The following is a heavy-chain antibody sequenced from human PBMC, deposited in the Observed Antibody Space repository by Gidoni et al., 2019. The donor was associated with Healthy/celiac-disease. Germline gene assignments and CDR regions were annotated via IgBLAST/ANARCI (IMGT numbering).Heavy chain of an antibody. J-gene: IGHJ3*02. V-gene: IGHV3-21*01. CDR2: ISSSSSYI. CDR3: ARVNYYDSSGYYYLAGAFDI. D-gene: IGHD3-22*01. Sequence: EVQLVESGGGLVKPGGSLRLSCAASGFTFSSYSMTWVRQAPGKGLEWVSSISSSSSYIYYADSVKSRFTISRDNAKNSLYLQMNSLRAEDTAEYYCARVNYYDSSGYYYLAGAFDIWGQGTMVTVSS. CDR1: GFTFSSYS.